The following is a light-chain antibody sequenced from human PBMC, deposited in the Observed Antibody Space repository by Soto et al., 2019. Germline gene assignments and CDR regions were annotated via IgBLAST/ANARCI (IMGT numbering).Light chain of an antibody. CDR3: QRYGG. CDR1: QSVRSN. V-gene: IGKV3-20*01. J-gene: IGKJ1*01. Sequence: EIVMTQSPATLSASPVERATLSCRASQSVRSNLAWYQQKPGQAPRLLIYSASSRATGIPDRFSGSGSGTDFTLTISRLEPEDFAVYYCQRYGGFGQGTKVDIK. CDR2: SAS.